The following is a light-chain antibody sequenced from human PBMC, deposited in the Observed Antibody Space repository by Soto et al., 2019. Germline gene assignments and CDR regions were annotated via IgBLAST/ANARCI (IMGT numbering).Light chain of an antibody. CDR1: QSVSNNY. J-gene: IGKJ1*01. Sequence: EIVFSHSLFTLSLYPGERATLSCRASQSVSNNYLAWYQQKPGQAPRLLIYGASNRATGIPDRFSGSGSGTDFTLTISRLEPEDFAVYYCQQYDISPKTFGQGTKVDI. CDR2: GAS. CDR3: QQYDISPKT. V-gene: IGKV3-20*01.